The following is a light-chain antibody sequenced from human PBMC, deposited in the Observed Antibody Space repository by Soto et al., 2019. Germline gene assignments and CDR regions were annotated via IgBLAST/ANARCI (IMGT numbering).Light chain of an antibody. CDR2: EVN. CDR3: SSYTSSSTRVV. J-gene: IGLJ2*01. V-gene: IGLV2-8*01. CDR1: SSDVGGYNY. Sequence: QSVLTQPPSASGSPGQSVAISCTGTSSDVGGYNYVSWYQQHPGKAPKLMIYEVNKRPSGVPDRFSGSKSGNTASLTVSGLQAEDEADYYCSSYTSSSTRVVFGGGTKVTVL.